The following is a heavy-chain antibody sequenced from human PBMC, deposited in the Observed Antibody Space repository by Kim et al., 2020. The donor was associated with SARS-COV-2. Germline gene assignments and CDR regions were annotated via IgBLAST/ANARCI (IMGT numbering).Heavy chain of an antibody. J-gene: IGHJ4*02. Sequence: SETLSLTCTVSGGSISSSSYYWGWIRQPPGKGLEWIGSIYYSGSTYYNPSLKSRVTISVDTSKNQFSLKLSSVTAADTAVYYCAREWADVDTAMVTETNDYWGQGTLVTVSS. V-gene: IGHV4-39*07. CDR3: AREWADVDTAMVTETNDY. CDR2: IYYSGST. D-gene: IGHD5-18*01. CDR1: GGSISSSSYY.